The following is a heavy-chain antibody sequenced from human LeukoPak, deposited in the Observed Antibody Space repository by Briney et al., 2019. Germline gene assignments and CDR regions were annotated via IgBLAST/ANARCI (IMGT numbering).Heavy chain of an antibody. V-gene: IGHV3-7*01. CDR3: ARGYDCFDP. J-gene: IGHJ5*02. CDR1: GFTFTTYW. Sequence: GGSLRLSCAASGFTFTTYWMNWVRQAPGKGLEWVANIKQDGSEKYYVDSVKGRFTISRDSAKNSLFLQMNSLRDEDTAVYYCARGYDCFDPWGQGTLITVSS. D-gene: IGHD2-15*01. CDR2: IKQDGSEK.